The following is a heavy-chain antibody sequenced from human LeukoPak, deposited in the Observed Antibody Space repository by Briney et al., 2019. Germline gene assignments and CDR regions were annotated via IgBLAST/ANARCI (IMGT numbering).Heavy chain of an antibody. CDR1: GGSISSGSYY. J-gene: IGHJ4*02. D-gene: IGHD3-10*01. V-gene: IGHV4-39*07. CDR3: ARGSYYYGSGSVLDY. Sequence: SETLSLTCTVSGGSISSGSYYWSWIRQPPGKGLEWIGEINHSGSTNYNPSLKSRVTISVDTSKNQFSLKLSSVTAADTAVYYCARGSYYYGSGSVLDYWGQGTLVTVSS. CDR2: INHSGST.